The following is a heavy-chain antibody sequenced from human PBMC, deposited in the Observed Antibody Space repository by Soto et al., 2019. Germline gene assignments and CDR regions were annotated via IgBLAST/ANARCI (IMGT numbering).Heavy chain of an antibody. CDR3: AKPDTFNSERSGWATRFDY. CDR2: IRFSVSDT. CDR1: CLTFSNYV. J-gene: IGHJ4*01. Sequence: EVPLLESWGGLVQPGGSLRLSCAASCLTFSNYVMTWLRQAPGKGLEWVSSIRFSVSDTFYAGSVKGRFTVSRDNPKNTLFLQMNSLRAEDTAVHYCAKPDTFNSERSGWATRFDYCGHGTLVTVSS. V-gene: IGHV3-23*01. D-gene: IGHD6-19*01.